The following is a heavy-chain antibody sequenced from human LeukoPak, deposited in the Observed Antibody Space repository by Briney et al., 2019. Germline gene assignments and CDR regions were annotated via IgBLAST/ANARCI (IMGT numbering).Heavy chain of an antibody. Sequence: SETLSLTCTVSGGSISSYYWSWLRQPPGKGLEWIGYIYCSGSTNYNPSLKSRVTISVDTSKNQFSLKLSSVTAADTAVYYCARDGYSSSLDPWGQGTLVTVSS. J-gene: IGHJ5*02. CDR3: ARDGYSSSLDP. CDR1: GGSISSYY. D-gene: IGHD6-13*01. V-gene: IGHV4-59*01. CDR2: IYCSGST.